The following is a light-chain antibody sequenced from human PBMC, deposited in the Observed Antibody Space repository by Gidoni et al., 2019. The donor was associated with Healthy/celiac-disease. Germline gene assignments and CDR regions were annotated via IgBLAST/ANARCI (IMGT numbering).Light chain of an antibody. J-gene: IGKJ2*03. Sequence: DIQMTQSPSSLSASVGDRVTITCRASQLISSYLNWYQKKPGKAPKLLIFAASNLQSGVPPRFSGSGSGTDFTLTISSLQPEDFATYYCQQSYSSPYSFXXXTKLEI. CDR2: AAS. V-gene: IGKV1-39*01. CDR3: QQSYSSPYS. CDR1: QLISSY.